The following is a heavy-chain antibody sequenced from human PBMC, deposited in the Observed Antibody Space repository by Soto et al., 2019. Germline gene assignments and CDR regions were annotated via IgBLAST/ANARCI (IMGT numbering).Heavy chain of an antibody. V-gene: IGHV3-21*01. CDR1: GFTFSSYS. D-gene: IGHD6-19*01. CDR3: ARDLGGIAVADDNWFDP. CDR2: ISSSSSYI. Sequence: GGSLRLSCAASGFTFSSYSMNWVRQAPGKGLEWVSSISSSSSYIYYADSVKGRFTISRDNAKKSLYLQMNSLRAEDTAVYYCARDLGGIAVADDNWFDPWGQGTLVTVSS. J-gene: IGHJ5*02.